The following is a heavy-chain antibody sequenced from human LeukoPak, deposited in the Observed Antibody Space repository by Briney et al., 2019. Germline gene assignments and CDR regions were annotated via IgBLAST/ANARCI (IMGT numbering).Heavy chain of an antibody. V-gene: IGHV4-4*07. CDR2: IYTSGST. CDR3: ASTYSSGWYFDY. Sequence: PSETLSLTCTVSGGCISSYYWSWIRQPAGKGLEWIGRIYTSGSTNYNPSLKSRVTMSVDTSKNQFSLKLSSVTAADTAVYYCASTYSSGWYFDYWGQGTLVTVSS. CDR1: GGCISSYY. D-gene: IGHD6-19*01. J-gene: IGHJ4*02.